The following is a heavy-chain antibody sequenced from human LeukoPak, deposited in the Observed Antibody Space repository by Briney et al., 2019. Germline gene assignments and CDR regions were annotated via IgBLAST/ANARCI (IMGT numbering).Heavy chain of an antibody. Sequence: ASVKVSCKASGYTFTGYYMHWVRQAPGQGLEWMGWINPNSGGTNYAQKFQGRVTMTRDTSISTAYMELSSLRSEDTAVYYCAAHKSRAPPYYWGQGTLVTVSS. CDR1: GYTFTGYY. J-gene: IGHJ4*02. V-gene: IGHV1-2*02. CDR3: AAHKSRAPPYY. CDR2: INPNSGGT.